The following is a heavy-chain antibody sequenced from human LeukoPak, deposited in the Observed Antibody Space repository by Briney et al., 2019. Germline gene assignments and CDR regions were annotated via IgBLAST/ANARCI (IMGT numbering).Heavy chain of an antibody. CDR2: IYYSGST. CDR3: ARFGRKTDTAMVMGFDY. CDR1: GGSVSSGSYY. D-gene: IGHD5-18*01. Sequence: KSSETLSLTCTVSGGSVSSGSYYWSWVRQAPGKGLERIGYIYYSGSTNYNPSLKSRVPISVDPSKNQFSLRLSSVTAADTAVYYCARFGRKTDTAMVMGFDYWGQGTLVTVSS. V-gene: IGHV4-61*01. J-gene: IGHJ4*02.